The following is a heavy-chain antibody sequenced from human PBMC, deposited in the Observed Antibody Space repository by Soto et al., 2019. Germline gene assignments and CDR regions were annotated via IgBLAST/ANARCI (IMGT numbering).Heavy chain of an antibody. Sequence: QVQLVESGGGVVQPRRSVRLSCAASGFSFSNFAMHWVRQAPGKGLEWVAVISHDGSNKYHADSVKGRFTISRDNSKNTVFLQMNSLSPEDGAVYYCVKPNNSGWYTPYYYYFGMDVWGQGTTLTVSS. J-gene: IGHJ6*02. CDR1: GFSFSNFA. D-gene: IGHD6-19*01. CDR3: VKPNNSGWYTPYYYYFGMDV. V-gene: IGHV3-30*18. CDR2: ISHDGSNK.